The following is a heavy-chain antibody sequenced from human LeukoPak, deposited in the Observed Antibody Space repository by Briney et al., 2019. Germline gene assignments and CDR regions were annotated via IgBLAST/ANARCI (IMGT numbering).Heavy chain of an antibody. V-gene: IGHV1-18*01. CDR3: ARDQGEQWLAKFDY. CDR1: GGTFSSYG. Sequence: ASVKVSCKASGGTFSSYGISWVRQAPGQGLEWMGWISAYNGNTNYAQKLQGRVTMTTDASTSTAYMELRSLRSDDTAVYYCARDQGEQWLAKFDYWGQGTRVTVSS. CDR2: ISAYNGNT. D-gene: IGHD6-19*01. J-gene: IGHJ4*02.